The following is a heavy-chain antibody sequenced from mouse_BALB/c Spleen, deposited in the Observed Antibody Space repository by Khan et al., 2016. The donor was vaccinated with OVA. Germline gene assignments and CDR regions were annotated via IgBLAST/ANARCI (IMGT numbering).Heavy chain of an antibody. CDR3: ARPSTTEYDYGMDY. D-gene: IGHD1-1*01. Sequence: EVELVESGGGFVQPGGSLKLSCAASGFTFSSYTMSWVRQTPERRLEWVAFISHGGSRTYFPDTVTGRFTCSRDNAKNTLYLQMSSLKSEDTAMYYCARPSTTEYDYGMDYWGQGTSVTVSS. V-gene: IGHV5-12-2*01. J-gene: IGHJ4*01. CDR1: GFTFSSYT. CDR2: ISHGGSRT.